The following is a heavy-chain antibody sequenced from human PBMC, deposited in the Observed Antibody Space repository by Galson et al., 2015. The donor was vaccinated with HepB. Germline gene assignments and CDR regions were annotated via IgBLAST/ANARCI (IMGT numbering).Heavy chain of an antibody. Sequence: CAVSGGSISSGGYSWNWIRQPPGKGLEWIGYILHSGSTYYNPSLKSRVTISVDRTKNQFSLRLTSVTAADTAVYYCARDPGKCSGGSCYSGGWFDPWGQGTLVTVSS. V-gene: IGHV4-30-2*01. J-gene: IGHJ5*02. CDR3: ARDPGKCSGGSCYSGGWFDP. CDR1: GGSISSGGYS. D-gene: IGHD2-15*01. CDR2: ILHSGST.